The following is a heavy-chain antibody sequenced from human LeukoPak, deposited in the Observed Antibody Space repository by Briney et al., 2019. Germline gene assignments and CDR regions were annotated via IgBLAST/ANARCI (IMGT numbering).Heavy chain of an antibody. CDR2: INPSGGST. CDR1: GYTFTSYY. Sequence: ASVKVSCKASGYTFTSYYMHWVRQAPGQGLEWMGIINPSGGSTSYAQKFQGRVTMTRDTSTSTVYMELSSLRSEDTAMYYCARDRKYCSSTSCSYYFDYWGQGTLVTVSS. CDR3: ARDRKYCSSTSCSYYFDY. V-gene: IGHV1-46*01. J-gene: IGHJ4*02. D-gene: IGHD2-2*01.